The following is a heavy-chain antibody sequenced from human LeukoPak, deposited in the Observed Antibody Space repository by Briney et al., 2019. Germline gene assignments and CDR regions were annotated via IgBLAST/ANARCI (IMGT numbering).Heavy chain of an antibody. V-gene: IGHV3-23*01. Sequence: GGPLRLSCAASGFRFSDFTMTWVRQAPGKGPEWVSAIGGRGGSTYYADPLGGRFTISRDNSKDMVYLQMNSLKVEDTATYYCGKEGGAWGQGTKVTVSS. J-gene: IGHJ5*02. D-gene: IGHD3-16*01. CDR1: GFRFSDFT. CDR2: IGGRGGST. CDR3: GKEGGA.